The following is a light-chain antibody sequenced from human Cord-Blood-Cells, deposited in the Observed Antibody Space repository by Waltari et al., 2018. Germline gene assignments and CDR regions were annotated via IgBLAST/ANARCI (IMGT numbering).Light chain of an antibody. CDR3: QQSYSTPDQGT. J-gene: IGKJ4*01. CDR2: AAS. V-gene: IGKV1-39*01. CDR1: QSISSY. Sequence: DIQMTQSPSSLSASVGDRVTITCRASQSISSYLNWYQQKPGKAPKLLIYAASSLQSGVPSRFSGSGSGTDFTLTISSLQPEDFATHYCQQSYSTPDQGTFGGGTKVEIK.